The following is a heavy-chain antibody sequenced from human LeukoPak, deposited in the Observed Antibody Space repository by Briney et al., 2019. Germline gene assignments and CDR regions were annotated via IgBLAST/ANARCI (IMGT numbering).Heavy chain of an antibody. D-gene: IGHD3-22*01. CDR2: ISWDGTT. CDR1: GFTFEDYT. J-gene: IGHJ4*02. V-gene: IGHV3-43*01. Sequence: PGGSLRLSCAASGFTFEDYTMHWVRQAPGKTLEWVSLISWDGTTYYTDSVKGRFTISRDNSKNSLYLQMGTLRSEDTASYYCVKDLSYESSGYVFDYWGQGTLVTVSS. CDR3: VKDLSYESSGYVFDY.